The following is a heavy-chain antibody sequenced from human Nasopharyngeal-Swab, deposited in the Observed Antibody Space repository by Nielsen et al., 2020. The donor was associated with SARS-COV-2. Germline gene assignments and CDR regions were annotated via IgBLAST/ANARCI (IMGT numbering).Heavy chain of an antibody. CDR3: ARVSRGPSGSYYSLNFDY. D-gene: IGHD1-26*01. CDR1: GFAFTDYS. J-gene: IGHJ4*02. CDR2: ISYDGSNK. Sequence: GGSLRLSCAASGFAFTDYSMDWVRQAPGKGLEWVAVISYDGSNKYYADSVKGRFTISRDNSKNTLYLQMNSLRAEDTAVYYCARVSRGPSGSYYSLNFDYWGQGTLVTVSS. V-gene: IGHV3-30-3*01.